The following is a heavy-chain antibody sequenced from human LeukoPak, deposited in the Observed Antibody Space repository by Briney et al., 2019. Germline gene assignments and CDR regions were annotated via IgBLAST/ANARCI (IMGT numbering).Heavy chain of an antibody. CDR3: AKGRDYYYYMDV. J-gene: IGHJ6*03. CDR1: GFTFSSYW. Sequence: PGGSLRLSCAASGFTFSSYWMSCVREAPGKGREWVSAISGSGGSTYYADSVKGRFTISRDNSKNTLYLQMNSLRAEDTAVYYCAKGRDYYYYMDVWGKGTTVTVSS. CDR2: ISGSGGST. V-gene: IGHV3-23*01.